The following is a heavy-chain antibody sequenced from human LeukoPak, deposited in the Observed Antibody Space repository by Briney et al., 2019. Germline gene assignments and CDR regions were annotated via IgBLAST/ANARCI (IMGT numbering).Heavy chain of an antibody. CDR1: GFTFSSYG. D-gene: IGHD6-13*01. J-gene: IGHJ5*02. CDR2: IRYDGSNK. CDR3: AKEPKRYSSHLP. Sequence: GGSLRLSCAASGFTFSSYGMPWVRQAPGKGLEWVAFIRYDGSNKYYADSVKGRFTISRDNSKNTLYLQMNSLRAEDTAAYYCAKEPKRYSSHLPWGQGTLVTVSS. V-gene: IGHV3-30*02.